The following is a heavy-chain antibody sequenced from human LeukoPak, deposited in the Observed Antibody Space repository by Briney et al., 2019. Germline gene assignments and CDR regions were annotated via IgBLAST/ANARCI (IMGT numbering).Heavy chain of an antibody. J-gene: IGHJ4*02. CDR2: IRNDETSK. CDR3: AKRISGAYYSLLDF. V-gene: IGHV3-30*02. Sequence: GVSLTLSCAAPGFTFSTYGMHWLRQAPGKGREGVTFIRNDETSKYYADSAKGRFTVSRDNSKNTVYLQMNSLRPDDTAVYYCAKRISGAYYSLLDFWGQGTLVTVSS. D-gene: IGHD1-26*01. CDR1: GFTFSTYG.